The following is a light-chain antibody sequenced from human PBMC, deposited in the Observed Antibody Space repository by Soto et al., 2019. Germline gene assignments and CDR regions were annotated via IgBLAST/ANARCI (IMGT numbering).Light chain of an antibody. Sequence: QTLLTHPASLSGSPGQSITISCTGTISDVTGYNYVSWYQQHPGKAPKLMIYEVSNRPSGVSNRFSGSKSGNTASLTISGLQTEDEADYYCSSYTINTLYVFGTGTNVTVL. CDR2: EVS. J-gene: IGLJ1*01. CDR3: SSYTINTLYV. V-gene: IGLV2-14*01. CDR1: ISDVTGYNY.